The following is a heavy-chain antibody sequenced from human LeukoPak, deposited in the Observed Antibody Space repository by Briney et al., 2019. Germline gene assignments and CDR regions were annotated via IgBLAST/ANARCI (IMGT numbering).Heavy chain of an antibody. V-gene: IGHV3-7*04. CDR3: ARGGSSRFDQ. CDR2: ISPDGSEK. CDR1: GFTFTTYW. J-gene: IGHJ4*02. Sequence: PGGSLRLSCAASGFTFTTYWMSWVRQAPGKGLEWVAKISPDGSEKYYVDSVKGRFTISRDNAKSSLDLQMSSLRADDTAVYYCARGGSSRFDQWGQGTLVTVSS. D-gene: IGHD6-13*01.